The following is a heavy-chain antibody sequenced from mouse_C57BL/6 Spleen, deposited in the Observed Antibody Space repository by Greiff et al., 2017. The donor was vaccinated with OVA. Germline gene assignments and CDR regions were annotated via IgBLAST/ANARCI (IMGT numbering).Heavy chain of an antibody. D-gene: IGHD6-2*01. Sequence: QVQLQQPGAELVKPGASVKLSCKASGYTFTSYWMHWVKQRPGQGLEWIGMIHPNSGSTNSNEKFKSKATLTVDKSSSPAYMQLSSLTSEDSAVYYCARNSASGDGYCDGWGTGTTVTVSP. CDR1: GYTFTSYW. CDR2: IHPNSGST. V-gene: IGHV1-64*01. CDR3: ARNSASGDGYCDG. J-gene: IGHJ1*03.